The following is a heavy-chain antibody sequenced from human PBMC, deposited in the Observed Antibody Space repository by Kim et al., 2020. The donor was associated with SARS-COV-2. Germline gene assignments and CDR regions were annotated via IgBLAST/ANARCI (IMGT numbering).Heavy chain of an antibody. J-gene: IGHJ3*02. CDR2: ISSSSSYT. D-gene: IGHD3-22*01. CDR3: ASNGRDSGWLLKNNPGQGI. Sequence: GGSLRLSCAASGFTFSDYYMSWIRQAPGKGLEWVSYISSSSSYTNYADSVKGRFTISRDNAKNSLYLQMNSLRAEDTAVYYCASNGRDSGWLLKNNPGQGIWGQGTMVTVSS. CDR1: GFTFSDYY. V-gene: IGHV3-11*03.